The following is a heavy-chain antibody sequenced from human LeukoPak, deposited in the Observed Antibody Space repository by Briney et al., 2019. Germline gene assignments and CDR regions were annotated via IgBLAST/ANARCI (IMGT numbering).Heavy chain of an antibody. CDR2: INPSGGST. Sequence: ASVKVSCKASGYTFTSYYMHWVRQAPGQGLEWMGIINPSGGSTSYAQEFQGRVTMTRDTSTSTVYMELSSLRSEDTAVYYCAREANYYDSSGYYRYFDYWGQGTLVTVSS. D-gene: IGHD3-22*01. CDR1: GYTFTSYY. J-gene: IGHJ4*02. V-gene: IGHV1-46*01. CDR3: AREANYYDSSGYYRYFDY.